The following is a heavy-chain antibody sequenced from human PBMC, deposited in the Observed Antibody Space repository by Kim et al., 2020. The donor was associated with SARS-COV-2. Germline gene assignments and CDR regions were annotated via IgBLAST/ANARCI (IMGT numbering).Heavy chain of an antibody. CDR2: IYYSGST. CDR3: ARDYYGSGSPYYYGMDV. Sequence: SETLSLTCTVSGGSISSGGYYWSWIRQHPGKGLEWIGYIYYSGSTYYNPSLKSRVTISVDTSKNQFSLKLSSVTAADTAVYYCARDYYGSGSPYYYGMDVWGQGTTVTVSS. D-gene: IGHD3-10*01. CDR1: GGSISSGGYY. J-gene: IGHJ6*02. V-gene: IGHV4-31*03.